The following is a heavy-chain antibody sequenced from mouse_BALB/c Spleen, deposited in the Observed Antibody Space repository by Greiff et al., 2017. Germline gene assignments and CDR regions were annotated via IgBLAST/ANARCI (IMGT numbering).Heavy chain of an antibody. V-gene: IGHV5-15*02. CDR1: GFTFSDYG. Sequence: EVKLVESGGGLVQPGGSRKLSCAASGFTFSDYGMAWVRQAPGKGPEWVAFISNLAYSIYYADTVTGRFTISRENAKNTLYLEMSSLRSEDTAMYYCARDGPSYAMDYWGQGTSVTVSS. CDR3: ARDGPSYAMDY. J-gene: IGHJ4*01. CDR2: ISNLAYSI.